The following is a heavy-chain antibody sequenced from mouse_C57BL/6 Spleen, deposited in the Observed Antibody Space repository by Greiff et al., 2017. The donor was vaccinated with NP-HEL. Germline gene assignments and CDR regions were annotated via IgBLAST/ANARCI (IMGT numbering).Heavy chain of an antibody. CDR1: GYTFTSYW. V-gene: IGHV1-69*01. D-gene: IGHD2-4*01. CDR2: IDPSDSYT. CDR3: AGNDYGRGFAY. J-gene: IGHJ3*01. Sequence: QVQLQQPGAELVMPGASVKLSCKASGYTFTSYWMHWVKQRPGQGLEWIGEIDPSDSYTNYNQKFKGKSTLTVDKSSSTAYMQLSSLTSEDSAVYYCAGNDYGRGFAYWGQGTLVTVSA.